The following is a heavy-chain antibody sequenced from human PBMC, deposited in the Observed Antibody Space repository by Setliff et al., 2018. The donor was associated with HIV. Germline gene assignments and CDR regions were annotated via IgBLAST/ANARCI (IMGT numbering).Heavy chain of an antibody. J-gene: IGHJ4*02. CDR1: GFTFDDYG. Sequence: AVGSLRLSCAVSGFTFDDYGMSWVRQRPGKGLEWVSGINWKGDATGYADSVKGRFTISRDDAKKSLYLQMNSLRADDTAFYYCARGHSGYDWGGAFDYWGQGTLVTVSS. V-gene: IGHV3-20*04. CDR3: ARGHSGYDWGGAFDY. D-gene: IGHD5-12*01. CDR2: INWKGDAT.